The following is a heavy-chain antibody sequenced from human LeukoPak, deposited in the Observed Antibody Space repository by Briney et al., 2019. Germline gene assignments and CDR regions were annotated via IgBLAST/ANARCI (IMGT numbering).Heavy chain of an antibody. CDR2: IYYSGST. D-gene: IGHD2-2*01. V-gene: IGHV4-39*01. J-gene: IGHJ4*02. Sequence: SQTLSLTCTVSGGSISSSSYYWGWIRQPPGKGLEWIGSIYYSGSTYYNPSLKSRVTISVDTSKNQFSLKLSSVTAADTAVYYCARRGTSCLDYWGQGTLVTVSS. CDR1: GGSISSSSYY. CDR3: ARRGTSCLDY.